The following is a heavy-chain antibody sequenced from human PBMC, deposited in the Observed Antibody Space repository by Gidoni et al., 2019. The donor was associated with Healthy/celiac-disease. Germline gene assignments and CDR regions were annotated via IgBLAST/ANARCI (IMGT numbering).Heavy chain of an antibody. J-gene: IGHJ6*02. V-gene: IGHV3-30-3*01. Sequence: QVQLVESGGGVVQPGRSLRLSCAASGFTLSSDAMHWVRQAPGKGLEWLAVISYDGSNKYYADSVKGRFTISRDNSKNTLYLQMNSLRAEDTAVYYCARSPLWFGELYSYYYGMDVWGQGTTVTVSS. CDR2: ISYDGSNK. D-gene: IGHD3-10*01. CDR1: GFTLSSDA. CDR3: ARSPLWFGELYSYYYGMDV.